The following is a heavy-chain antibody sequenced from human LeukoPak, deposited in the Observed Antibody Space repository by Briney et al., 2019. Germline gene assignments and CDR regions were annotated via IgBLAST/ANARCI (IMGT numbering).Heavy chain of an antibody. Sequence: GRSLRLSCAASGFTFSSYAMHWVRQAPGKGLEWVAVISYDGSNKYYADSVKGRFTISRDNSKNTLYLQMNSLRAEDTAVYYCARDGIITAYAFDIWGQGTMVTVSS. D-gene: IGHD3-16*01. CDR2: ISYDGSNK. CDR3: ARDGIITAYAFDI. CDR1: GFTFSSYA. V-gene: IGHV3-30-3*01. J-gene: IGHJ3*02.